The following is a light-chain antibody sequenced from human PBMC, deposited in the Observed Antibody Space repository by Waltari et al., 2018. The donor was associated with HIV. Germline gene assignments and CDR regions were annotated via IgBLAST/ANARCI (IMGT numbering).Light chain of an antibody. CDR3: QAWDSSTLVV. Sequence: SYELTQPPSVSVSPGQTASITCSGDKLGDNYACWYQQKPGQSPMLVIYQDSKRPSGTPERFSGSNPGNTAPLTIRGTQAIDEADYYCQAWDSSTLVVFGGGTKLTVL. V-gene: IGLV3-1*01. CDR2: QDS. CDR1: KLGDNY. J-gene: IGLJ2*01.